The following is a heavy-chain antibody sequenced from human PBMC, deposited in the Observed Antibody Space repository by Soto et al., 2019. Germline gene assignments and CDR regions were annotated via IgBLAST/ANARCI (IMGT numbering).Heavy chain of an antibody. CDR3: ARVRGSGSYAAYYFDS. D-gene: IGHD3-10*01. CDR2: IHYSGST. Sequence: SETLSLTCTVSGGSISNGGYYWNWVRQHPGKGLEWIGYIHYSGSTWYNPSLESRVTISVDTSKDQFSLKSRSVTAADTAVYYCARVRGSGSYAAYYFDSWGQGTLVTVSS. J-gene: IGHJ4*01. CDR1: GGSISNGGYY. V-gene: IGHV4-31*03.